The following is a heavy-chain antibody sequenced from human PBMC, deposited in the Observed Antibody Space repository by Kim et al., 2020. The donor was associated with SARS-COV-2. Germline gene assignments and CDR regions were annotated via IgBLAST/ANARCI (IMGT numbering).Heavy chain of an antibody. CDR3: ARDRERYFDWLLRGYGM. J-gene: IGHJ6*01. D-gene: IGHD3-9*01. V-gene: IGHV3-30*04. CDR1: GFTFSSYA. Sequence: GGSLRLSWAASGFTFSSYAMHWVRQAPGKGLEWVAVISYDGSNKYYADSVKGRFTISRDNSKNTLYRQMNSRRAADTAVYYCARDRERYFDWLLRGYGM. CDR2: ISYDGSNK.